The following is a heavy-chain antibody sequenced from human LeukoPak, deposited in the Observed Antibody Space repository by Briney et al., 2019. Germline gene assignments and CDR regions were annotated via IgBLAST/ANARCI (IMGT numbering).Heavy chain of an antibody. D-gene: IGHD2-15*01. J-gene: IGHJ3*02. CDR1: GGTFSSYA. CDR2: IIPIFGTA. V-gene: IGHV1-69*01. Sequence: GSSVKVSCKASGGTFSSYAISWVRQALGQGLEWMGGIIPIFGTANYAQKFQGRVTITADESTSTAYMELSSLRSEDTAVYYCARDEYCSGGSCYPDAFDIWGQGTMVTVSS. CDR3: ARDEYCSGGSCYPDAFDI.